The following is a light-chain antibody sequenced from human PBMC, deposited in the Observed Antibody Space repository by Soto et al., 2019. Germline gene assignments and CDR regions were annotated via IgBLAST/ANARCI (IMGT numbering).Light chain of an antibody. CDR2: DNV. Sequence: QSVLTQPPSVSAAPGQKVTISCSGSSSNIGNEFVSWYQQLPGTAPKLLIYDNVRRPSGIPDRFSGSKSGTSATLDITGLQTGDEADYYCGTWDSSLSAGVFGGGTKLTVL. CDR1: SSNIGNEF. V-gene: IGLV1-51*01. CDR3: GTWDSSLSAGV. J-gene: IGLJ2*01.